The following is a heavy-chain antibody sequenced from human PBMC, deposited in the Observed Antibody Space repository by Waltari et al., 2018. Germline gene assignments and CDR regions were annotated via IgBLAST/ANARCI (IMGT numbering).Heavy chain of an antibody. D-gene: IGHD3-22*01. CDR3: AREGRNYYDSSGPNDDAFDI. CDR2: IIPIFGTA. J-gene: IGHJ3*02. CDR1: GGTFSSYA. V-gene: IGHV1-69*05. Sequence: QVQLVQSGAEVKKPGSSVKVSCKASGGTFSSYAISWVRQAPGQGLEWMGGIIPIFGTANYAQKFQGRVTITTDESTSTAYMELSSLRSEDTAVYYCAREGRNYYDSSGPNDDAFDIWGQGTMVTVSS.